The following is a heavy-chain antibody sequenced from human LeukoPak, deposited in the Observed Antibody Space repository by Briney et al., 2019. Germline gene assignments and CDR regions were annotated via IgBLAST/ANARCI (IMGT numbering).Heavy chain of an antibody. CDR1: GFTFSIYE. Sequence: PGGSLRLSCAASGFTFSIYEMNWVRQAPGKGLEWASYIDSSGSPTYYAGSVRGRFTISRDNAKNSLYLQMNSLRAEDTAVYYCARGFATVVYDYWGQGTLVTVSS. CDR3: ARGFATVVYDY. J-gene: IGHJ4*02. CDR2: IDSSGSPT. D-gene: IGHD1-14*01. V-gene: IGHV3-48*03.